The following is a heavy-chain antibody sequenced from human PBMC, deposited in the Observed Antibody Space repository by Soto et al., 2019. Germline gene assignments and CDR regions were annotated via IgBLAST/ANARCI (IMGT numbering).Heavy chain of an antibody. CDR1: GFTFGDYA. CDR2: IRSKAYGGTT. D-gene: IGHD3-22*01. J-gene: IGHJ3*02. CDR3: TRYWPRRYYYDSSGYYDAFDI. Sequence: PGGSLRLSCTASGFTFGDYAMSWFRQAPGKGLEWVGFIRSKAYGGTTEYAASVKGRFTISRDDSKSIAYLQMNSLKTEDTAVYYCTRYWPRRYYYDSSGYYDAFDIWGQGTMVTVSS. V-gene: IGHV3-49*03.